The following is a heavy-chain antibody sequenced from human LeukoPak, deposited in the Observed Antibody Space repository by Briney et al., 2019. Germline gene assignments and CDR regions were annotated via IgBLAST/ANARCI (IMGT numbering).Heavy chain of an antibody. CDR3: ARVRYYYYMDV. V-gene: IGHV3-48*01. CDR1: GFTFSSYS. J-gene: IGHJ6*03. D-gene: IGHD3-16*01. Sequence: GGSLRLSCAASGFTFSSYSMNWVRQAPGKGLEWVSYISSSGSTIYYADSVKGRFTISRDNAKNSLYLQMNSLRAEDTAVYYCARVRYYYYMDVWGKGTTVTVSS. CDR2: ISSSGSTI.